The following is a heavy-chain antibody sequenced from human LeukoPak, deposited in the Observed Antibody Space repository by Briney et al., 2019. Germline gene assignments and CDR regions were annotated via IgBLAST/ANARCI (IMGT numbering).Heavy chain of an antibody. V-gene: IGHV3-23*01. J-gene: IGHJ4*02. D-gene: IGHD6-19*01. CDR2: ISGSGVNT. Sequence: VGSLRLSCAASGFTFTYYAMTWVRQAPGKGLEWVSVISGSGVNTYYADSVKGRFTISRDNSKNTLYLQMNSLRVEDTATYYCAKGQQWPDSWGQGTLVTVSS. CDR1: GFTFTYYA. CDR3: AKGQQWPDS.